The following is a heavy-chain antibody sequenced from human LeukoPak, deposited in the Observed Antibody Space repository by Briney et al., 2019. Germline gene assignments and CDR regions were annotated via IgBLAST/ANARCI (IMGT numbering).Heavy chain of an antibody. CDR1: GFTFSSYS. V-gene: IGHV3-21*01. CDR3: AREVGIQLWPRHDYFDY. D-gene: IGHD5-18*01. CDR2: ISGSGGST. J-gene: IGHJ4*02. Sequence: GGSLRLSCAASGFTFSSYSMNWVRQAPGKGLEWVSAISGSGGSTYYADSVKGRFTISRDNAKNSLYLQMNSLRAEDTAVYYCAREVGIQLWPRHDYFDYWGQGTLVTVSS.